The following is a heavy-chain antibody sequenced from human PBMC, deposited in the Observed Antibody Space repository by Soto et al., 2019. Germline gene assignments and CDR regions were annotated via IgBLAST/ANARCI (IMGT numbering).Heavy chain of an antibody. CDR1: GYTFSSYS. V-gene: IGHV3-21*01. CDR3: ARGHWWGYSRLPVSKVDY. CDR2: ISSSSSYI. D-gene: IGHD2-15*01. J-gene: IGHJ4*02. Sequence: VQLVQSGAEVKKPGASVKVSCKASGYTFSSYSMNWVRQAPGKGLEWVSSISSSSSYIYYADSVKGRFTISRDNAKNSLYLQMNSLRAEDTAVYYCARGHWWGYSRLPVSKVDYWGQGTLVTVSS.